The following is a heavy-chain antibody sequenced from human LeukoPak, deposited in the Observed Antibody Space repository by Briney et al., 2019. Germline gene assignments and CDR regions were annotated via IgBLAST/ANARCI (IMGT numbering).Heavy chain of an antibody. J-gene: IGHJ6*02. V-gene: IGHV4-31*03. CDR3: ARAIRGGNYYYGMDV. CDR1: GGSLSSGGSY. CDR2: IYYSGST. Sequence: SQTLSLTCTVSGGSLSSGGSYWSWIRQHPGKGLEWIGYIYYSGSTYYNPSLKSRVTISVDTSKNQFSLKLSSVTAADTAVYYCARAIRGGNYYYGMDVWGQGTTVTVSS. D-gene: IGHD3-16*01.